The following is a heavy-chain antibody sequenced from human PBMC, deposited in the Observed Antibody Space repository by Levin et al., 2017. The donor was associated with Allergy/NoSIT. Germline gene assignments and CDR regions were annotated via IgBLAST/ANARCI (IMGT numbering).Heavy chain of an antibody. CDR1: GFTFNEAW. D-gene: IGHD3-3*01. CDR2: IKRKTAGGTT. CDR3: TTWIWPGWSAQNNDYLYMDV. V-gene: IGHV3-15*01. Sequence: GGSLRLSCVASGFTFNEAWMNWVRQAPGKGLEWVGRIKRKTAGGTTDYAAPVKGRFSISRDDSKKTVYLQMNSLKTEDTARYYCTTWIWPGWSAQNNDYLYMDVWGKGTTVTVS. J-gene: IGHJ6*03.